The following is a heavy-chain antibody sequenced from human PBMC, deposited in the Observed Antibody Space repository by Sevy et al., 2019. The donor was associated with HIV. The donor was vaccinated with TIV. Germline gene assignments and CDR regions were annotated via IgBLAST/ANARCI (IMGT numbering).Heavy chain of an antibody. Sequence: GGSLRLSCVASGFTFSSYNFNWVRQAPGKGLELISFINSGSTIISHADSVKGRFTISRDSVKKSVYLQMNSLRAEDTAVYYCARDGGYSDYGMDLWGQGTTVTVSS. J-gene: IGHJ6*02. CDR2: INSGSTII. D-gene: IGHD2-15*01. CDR3: ARDGGYSDYGMDL. CDR1: GFTFSSYN. V-gene: IGHV3-48*01.